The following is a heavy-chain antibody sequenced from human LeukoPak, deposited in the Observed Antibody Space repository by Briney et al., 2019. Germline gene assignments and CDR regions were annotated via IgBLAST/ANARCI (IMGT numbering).Heavy chain of an antibody. CDR3: TRYNNDHFDY. CDR1: GFTFNSYW. V-gene: IGHV3-33*08. J-gene: IGHJ4*02. CDR2: IAYDGSRA. D-gene: IGHD1-14*01. Sequence: QPGGSLRLSCAASGFTFNSYWMHWVRQAPGKGLVWVAVIAYDGSRAFYADSVKGRFTISRDNSKNTMSVQMDDLRAEDTAVYYCTRYNNDHFDYWGQGTLVTVSS.